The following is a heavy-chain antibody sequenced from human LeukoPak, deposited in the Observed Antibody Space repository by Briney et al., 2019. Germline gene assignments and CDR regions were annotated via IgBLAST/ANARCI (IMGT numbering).Heavy chain of an antibody. J-gene: IGHJ4*02. D-gene: IGHD1-26*01. CDR2: INHSGST. V-gene: IGHV4-34*01. CDR1: GGSFSGYY. Sequence: SETLSLTCAVYGGSFSGYYWSWIRQPPGKGLEWIGEINHSGSTNYNPSLKSRVTISVDTSKNQFSLKLSSVTAADTAVYYCARRDGSYPDHFDYWGQGTLVTVSS. CDR3: ARRDGSYPDHFDY.